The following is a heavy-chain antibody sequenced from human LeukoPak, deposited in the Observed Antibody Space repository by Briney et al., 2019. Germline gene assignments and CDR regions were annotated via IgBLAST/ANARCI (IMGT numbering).Heavy chain of an antibody. CDR3: AKDPGTTPTTSSDY. CDR1: GFTFDDYA. V-gene: IGHV3-9*01. Sequence: GGSLRLSCAASGFTFDDYAMHWSRQPPGKGLEGFSGISWNSGSIGYADSVKGRFTISRDNAKNSLYLQMNSLRAEDTALYYCAKDPGTTPTTSSDYWGQGTLVTVSS. J-gene: IGHJ4*02. CDR2: ISWNSGSI. D-gene: IGHD6-13*01.